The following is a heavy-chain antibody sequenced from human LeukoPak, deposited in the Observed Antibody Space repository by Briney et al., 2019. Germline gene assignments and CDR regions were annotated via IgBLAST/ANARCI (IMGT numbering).Heavy chain of an antibody. J-gene: IGHJ4*02. CDR3: ARGQQLVKTD. Sequence: PGGSLRLSCAASGFSFSNYWMSWVRQAPGKGLEWVAIIKKDDGSEKYYVDSVRGRFTISRDNAKNSVYLRMNYLGVEDTAVYYCARGQQLVKTDWGQGTLVTVSS. D-gene: IGHD6-13*01. CDR1: GFSFSNYW. CDR2: IKKDDGSEK. V-gene: IGHV3-7*01.